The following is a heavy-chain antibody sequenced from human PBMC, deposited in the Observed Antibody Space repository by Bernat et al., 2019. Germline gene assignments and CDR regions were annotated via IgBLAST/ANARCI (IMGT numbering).Heavy chain of an antibody. CDR2: IYYSGST. Sequence: QLQLQESGPGLVKPSETLSLTCTVSGGSISSSSYYWGWIRQPPGKGLEWIGSIYYSGSTYYNPSLKSRVTISVDTSKNQFSLKLSSVTAADTAVYYCARHQSGYYDSSGYSEFDYWGQGTLVTVSS. J-gene: IGHJ4*02. V-gene: IGHV4-39*01. CDR1: GGSISSSSYY. D-gene: IGHD3-22*01. CDR3: ARHQSGYYDSSGYSEFDY.